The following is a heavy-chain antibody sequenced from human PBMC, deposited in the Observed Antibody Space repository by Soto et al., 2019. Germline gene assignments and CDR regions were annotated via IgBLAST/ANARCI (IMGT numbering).Heavy chain of an antibody. D-gene: IGHD3-9*01. Sequence: EVQLVESGGGLVQPGRSLRLSCAASGFTCDDYAMHWVRQAPGKGLEWVSGISWNSGSIGYADSVKGRFTISRDNARNSLYLQMNSLRAEDTALYYCAKALSLTGYPSGPLDYWGQGTLVTVSS. CDR1: GFTCDDYA. CDR3: AKALSLTGYPSGPLDY. V-gene: IGHV3-9*01. J-gene: IGHJ4*02. CDR2: ISWNSGSI.